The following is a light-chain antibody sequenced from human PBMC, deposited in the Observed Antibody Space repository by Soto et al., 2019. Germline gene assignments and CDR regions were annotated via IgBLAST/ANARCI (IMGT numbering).Light chain of an antibody. CDR2: AAS. CDR3: QQYKHWLLT. V-gene: IGKV3-15*01. CDR1: QSIRNY. Sequence: EVVLTQSPATLSLSPGERVTLSCRASQSIRNYLAWYLQKSGXAPRLVIYAASTRATGVPGRFSGSGSGTEFTRTISSLQSEDFAVYYCQQYKHWLLTFGGGTKGETK. J-gene: IGKJ4*01.